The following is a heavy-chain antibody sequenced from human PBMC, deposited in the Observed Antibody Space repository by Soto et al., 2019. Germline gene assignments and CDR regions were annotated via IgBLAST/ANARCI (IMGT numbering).Heavy chain of an antibody. V-gene: IGHV4-34*01. CDR1: GGSFSGYY. Sequence: QVQLQQWGAGLVKPSETLSLSCAVYGGSFSGYYWTWIRQPPGKGLEWIGDITHSGSANYNPSLKSRVTLSVDTSKNQWSLKFTSVTAADKAVYYCERGRGSGSYLDYFDYWGQGTLVTVSS. CDR3: ERGRGSGSYLDYFDY. CDR2: ITHSGSA. J-gene: IGHJ4*02. D-gene: IGHD3-22*01.